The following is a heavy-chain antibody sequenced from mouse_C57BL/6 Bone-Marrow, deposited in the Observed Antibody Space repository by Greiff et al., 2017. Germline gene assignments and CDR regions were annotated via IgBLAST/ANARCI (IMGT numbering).Heavy chain of an antibody. D-gene: IGHD2-1*01. Sequence: VKLLESGPELVKPGASVKISCKASGYAFSSSWMNWVKQRPGQGLEWIGRIYPGDGDTNYNGKFKGKATLTADKSSSTAYMQLSSLTSEDSAVYFCARPIYYGNYVGDYWGQGTTLTVSS. V-gene: IGHV1-82*01. CDR2: IYPGDGDT. CDR1: GYAFSSSW. J-gene: IGHJ2*01. CDR3: ARPIYYGNYVGDY.